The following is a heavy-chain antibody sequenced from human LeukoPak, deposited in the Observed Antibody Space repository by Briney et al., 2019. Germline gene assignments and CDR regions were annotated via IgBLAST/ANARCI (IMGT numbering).Heavy chain of an antibody. Sequence: GRSLRLSCAASGFTFSGYGMHWVRQAPGKGLEWVAVMSYDGSKKYYADSVKDRFTISRDNTKNTMYLQMNSLRAEDTAVYYCAKDMEYSYGWGGGYFDFWGQGTLVTVSS. CDR3: AKDMEYSYGWGGGYFDF. V-gene: IGHV3-30*18. CDR2: MSYDGSKK. D-gene: IGHD5-18*01. CDR1: GFTFSGYG. J-gene: IGHJ4*02.